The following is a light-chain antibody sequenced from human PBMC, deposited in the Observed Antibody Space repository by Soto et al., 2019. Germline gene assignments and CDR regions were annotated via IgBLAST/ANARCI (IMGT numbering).Light chain of an antibody. CDR2: DAS. V-gene: IGKV3-20*01. CDR3: QQYATSPLT. Sequence: EIVLTQSPGTLSLSPGERVTLSCRASQSVSSSYLAWYQQKPGQAPRVLIYDASNRATGIPDRFSGSGSGTDFTLTISRLETEDFAVYYCQQYATSPLTFGGGTKVDIK. J-gene: IGKJ4*01. CDR1: QSVSSSY.